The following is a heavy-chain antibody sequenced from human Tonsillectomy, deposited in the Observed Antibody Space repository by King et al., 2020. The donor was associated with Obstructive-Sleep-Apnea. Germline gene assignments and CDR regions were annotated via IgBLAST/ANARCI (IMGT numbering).Heavy chain of an antibody. CDR1: GFSVSRNY. D-gene: IGHD3-22*01. CDR3: ATSSGYYFTEYGMDV. V-gene: IGHV3-66*01. CDR2: IYSGGST. Sequence: VQLVESGGGLVQPGGSLRLSCAASGFSVSRNYMTWVGQAPGKGLEWVSVIYSGGSTEYADSVKGRFTISRDNSKNTLYLQMNGLRAEDTAVYYCATSSGYYFTEYGMDVWGQGTTVTVSS. J-gene: IGHJ6*02.